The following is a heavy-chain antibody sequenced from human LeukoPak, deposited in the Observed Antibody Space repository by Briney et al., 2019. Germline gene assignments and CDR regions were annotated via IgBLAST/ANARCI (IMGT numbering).Heavy chain of an antibody. CDR1: GFTVSSNY. J-gene: IGHJ4*02. V-gene: IGHV3-49*04. Sequence: GGCLRLSCAASGFTVSSNYMGWVRQAPGKGLEWVGFIRGKAYGATTEYAASVKGRFTISRDDSKSIAYLQMNSLKTEDTAVYYCTSSFGQLSFFDYWGQGTLVTVSS. CDR3: TSSFGQLSFFDY. D-gene: IGHD3-10*01. CDR2: IRGKAYGATT.